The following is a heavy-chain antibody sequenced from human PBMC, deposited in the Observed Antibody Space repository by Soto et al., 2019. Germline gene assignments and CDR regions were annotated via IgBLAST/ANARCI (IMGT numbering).Heavy chain of an antibody. J-gene: IGHJ6*02. CDR3: ARDLDYDRGLDI. Sequence: PSETLSLTCSVSYDSLTSYYWTSIRQPPGKVLEWIAYLHYTESANYNPSLKSRVTTSVDVSKNQFSLSLTSVTAADTAVYYCARDLDYDRGLDIWGQGTTVTVSS. CDR1: YDSLTSYY. V-gene: IGHV4-59*01. CDR2: LHYTESA.